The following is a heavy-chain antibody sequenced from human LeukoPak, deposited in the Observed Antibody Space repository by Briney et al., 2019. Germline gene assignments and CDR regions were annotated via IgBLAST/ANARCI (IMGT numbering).Heavy chain of an antibody. D-gene: IGHD6-13*01. Sequence: SLRLSCAVSGFSVSGYWMTWVRQAPGKGLEWVAVISYDGSNKYYADSVKGRFTISRDNSKNTLYLQMNSLRAEDTAVYYCARDPGIAAAGMSYFDYWGQGTLVTVSS. J-gene: IGHJ4*02. CDR1: GFSVSGYW. V-gene: IGHV3-30*19. CDR2: ISYDGSNK. CDR3: ARDPGIAAAGMSYFDY.